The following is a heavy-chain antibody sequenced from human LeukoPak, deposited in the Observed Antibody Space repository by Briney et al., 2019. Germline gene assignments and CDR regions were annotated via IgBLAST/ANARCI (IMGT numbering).Heavy chain of an antibody. CDR3: ARDSGYSSGWYKSGNFDY. Sequence: SVKVSCKASGGTFSSYAISWVRQAPGQGLEWMGGIIPIFGTANYAQKFQGRVTITADESTSTAYMELSSLRSEDTAVYYCARDSGYSSGWYKSGNFDYWGQGTLVTVSS. V-gene: IGHV1-69*01. CDR2: IIPIFGTA. CDR1: GGTFSSYA. D-gene: IGHD6-19*01. J-gene: IGHJ4*02.